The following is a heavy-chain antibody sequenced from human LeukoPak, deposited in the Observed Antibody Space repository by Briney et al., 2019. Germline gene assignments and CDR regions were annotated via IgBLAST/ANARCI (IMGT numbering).Heavy chain of an antibody. Sequence: GESLKISCKASGFRFNRDWIGWVRQMPGKGLEWMGIIYPGDSDTRYSPSFHGQVTISADKSISTAYLQWSTLKASDTAMYYCAMFVGATDLDDAFDIWGQGTMVTVSS. CDR3: AMFVGATDLDDAFDI. CDR2: IYPGDSDT. V-gene: IGHV5-51*01. J-gene: IGHJ3*02. CDR1: GFRFNRDW. D-gene: IGHD1-26*01.